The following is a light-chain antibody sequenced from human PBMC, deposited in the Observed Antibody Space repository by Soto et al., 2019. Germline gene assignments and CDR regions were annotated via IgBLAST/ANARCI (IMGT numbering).Light chain of an antibody. CDR3: QQRSNRPP. CDR2: DAS. CDR1: QGIKDY. V-gene: IGKV3-11*01. J-gene: IGKJ4*01. Sequence: EIVMKEPAATLSVSPGERATLSCRASQGIKDYVAWFQQKPGHAPRLLIYDASNRATGIPARFIVSGSGTDFTLTISSIPPEDFAVDDCQQRSNRPPFGGGTKVDIK.